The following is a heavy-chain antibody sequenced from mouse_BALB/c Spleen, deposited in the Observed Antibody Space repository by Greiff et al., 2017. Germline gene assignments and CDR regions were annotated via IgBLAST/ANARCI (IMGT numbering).Heavy chain of an antibody. CDR3: ARRDGYYDLDAMDY. J-gene: IGHJ4*01. CDR1: GFTFSSYA. CDR2: ISSGGSYT. D-gene: IGHD2-3*01. Sequence: EVQGVESGGGLVKPGGSLKLSCAASGFTFSSYAMSWVRQTPEKRLEWVATISSGGSYTYYPDSVKGRFTISRDNAKNTLYLQMRNMRSEDTAMYYCARRDGYYDLDAMDYWGQGTSVTVSS. V-gene: IGHV5-9-3*01.